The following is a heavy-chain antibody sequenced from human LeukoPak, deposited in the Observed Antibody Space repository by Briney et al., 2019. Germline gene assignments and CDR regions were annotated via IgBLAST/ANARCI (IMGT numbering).Heavy chain of an antibody. D-gene: IGHD4-17*01. J-gene: IGHJ4*02. V-gene: IGHV3-23*01. CDR1: GFTFNSYA. Sequence: GGSLRLSCATSGFTFNSYAMSWVRQAPGKGLEWVSGLSGSGGDTDYADSVKGRFTISRDNSRNTLYLQMNSLRSEDTAVYYCAKDAMATVTYFDYWGQGSLVTVSP. CDR3: AKDAMATVTYFDY. CDR2: LSGSGGDT.